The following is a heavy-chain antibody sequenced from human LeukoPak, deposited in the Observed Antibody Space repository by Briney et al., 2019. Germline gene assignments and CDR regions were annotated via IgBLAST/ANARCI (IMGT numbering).Heavy chain of an antibody. D-gene: IGHD3-3*01. V-gene: IGHV1-69*13. CDR1: GGTFSSYA. Sequence: ASVKVSCKASGGTFSSYAISWVRQAPGQGLEWMGGIIPIFGTANYAQKFQGRVTITADESTSTAYMELRSLRSEDTAVYYCAISPYYDFWSGYYFYLDYWGQGTLVTVSS. CDR3: AISPYYDFWSGYYFYLDY. CDR2: IIPIFGTA. J-gene: IGHJ4*02.